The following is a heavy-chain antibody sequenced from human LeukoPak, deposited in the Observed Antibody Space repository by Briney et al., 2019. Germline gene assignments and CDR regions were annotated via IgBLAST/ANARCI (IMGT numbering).Heavy chain of an antibody. CDR1: GGSISSYY. V-gene: IGHV4-59*01. CDR2: IYYSGST. Sequence: SKTLSLTCTVSGGSISSYYWSWIRQPPGKGLEWIGYIYYSGSTNYNPSLKSRVTISVDTSRNQFSLKLTSVTAADTAVYYCARGQGGNYYLNYFDYWGQGALVTVSS. CDR3: ARGQGGNYYLNYFDY. D-gene: IGHD1-26*01. J-gene: IGHJ4*02.